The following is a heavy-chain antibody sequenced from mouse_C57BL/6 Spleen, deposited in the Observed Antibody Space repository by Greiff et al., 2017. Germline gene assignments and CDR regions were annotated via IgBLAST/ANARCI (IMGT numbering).Heavy chain of an antibody. CDR1: GFTFSSYA. V-gene: IGHV5-4*03. Sequence: DVKLQESGGGLVKPGGSLKLSCAASGFTFSSYAMSWVRQTPEKRLEWVATISDGGSYTYYPDNVKGRFTISRDNAKNNLYLQMSHLKSEDTALYYCARGYSNYGSFAYWGQGTRVTVSA. D-gene: IGHD2-5*01. CDR2: ISDGGSYT. J-gene: IGHJ3*01. CDR3: ARGYSNYGSFAY.